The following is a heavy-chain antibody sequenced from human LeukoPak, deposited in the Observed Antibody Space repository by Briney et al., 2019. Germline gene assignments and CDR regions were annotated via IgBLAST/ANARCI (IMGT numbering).Heavy chain of an antibody. D-gene: IGHD3/OR15-3a*01. V-gene: IGHV5-51*01. CDR3: ARQGTGVTFDF. CDR2: VNPADSDT. J-gene: IGHJ4*02. CDR1: GYSFTTYW. Sequence: GESLKISCKAAGYSFTTYWIGWVRQMPGKGLEWMGIVNPADSDTRYGPSFQGQVTISADKSISTAYLQWSSLEASDTAMYYCARQGTGVTFDFWGRGTLLTVSS.